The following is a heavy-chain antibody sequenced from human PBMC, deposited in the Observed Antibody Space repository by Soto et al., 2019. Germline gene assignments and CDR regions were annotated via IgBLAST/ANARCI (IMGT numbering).Heavy chain of an antibody. Sequence: SETLSLTCAVYGGSFSGYYWSWIRQPPGKGLEWIGEINHSGSTNYNPSLKSRVTISVDTSKNQFSLKLSSVTAADTAVYYCARRRLGRVVVVVAATHQGNWFDPWGQGTLVTVSS. D-gene: IGHD2-15*01. CDR1: GGSFSGYY. V-gene: IGHV4-34*01. CDR2: INHSGST. J-gene: IGHJ5*02. CDR3: ARRRLGRVVVVVAATHQGNWFDP.